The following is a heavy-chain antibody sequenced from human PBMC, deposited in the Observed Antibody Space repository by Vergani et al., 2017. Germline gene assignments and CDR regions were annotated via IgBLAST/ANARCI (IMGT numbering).Heavy chain of an antibody. CDR1: GFTFSTYS. J-gene: IGHJ4*02. V-gene: IGHV3-21*01. CDR3: ATDKMIGRWMQFVY. D-gene: IGHD5-24*01. Sequence: EVQLVESGGGLVKPGGSLRLSCAASGFTFSTYSMNWVRQAPGKGLEWVSTINSRSNYIHYVDSVKGRFIISRDNANNSVYLQMNSLRVEDTAVYYCATDKMIGRWMQFVYWGQGTLVSVSS. CDR2: INSRSNYI.